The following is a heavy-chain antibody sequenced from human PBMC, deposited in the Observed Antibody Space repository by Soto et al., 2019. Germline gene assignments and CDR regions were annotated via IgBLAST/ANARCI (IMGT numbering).Heavy chain of an antibody. D-gene: IGHD5-18*01. V-gene: IGHV1-46*01. CDR1: GYTFTSYY. CDR2: INPSGGST. CDR3: ARGALEDTAMVTSFYYYYYGMDV. Sequence: ASVKVSCKASGYTFTSYYMHWVRQAPGQGLEWMGIINPSGGSTSYAQKFQGRVTMTRDTSTSTVYMELSSPRSEDTAVYYCARGALEDTAMVTSFYYYYYGMDVWGQGTTVTVSS. J-gene: IGHJ6*02.